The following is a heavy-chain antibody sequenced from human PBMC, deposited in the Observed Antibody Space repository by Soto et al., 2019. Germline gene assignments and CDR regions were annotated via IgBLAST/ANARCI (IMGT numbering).Heavy chain of an antibody. CDR2: LIPIFGIP. Sequence: SVKVSCKASGGTFSSYAISWVRQAPGQGLEWMGGLIPIFGIPNYAQKFQGRVTITADESTSTSYMELSSLRSEDTAVYYCARDQESDGIRWHNYYYSMDVWAKGPRSPSPQ. CDR1: GGTFSSYA. J-gene: IGHJ6*04. D-gene: IGHD3-10*01. V-gene: IGHV1-69*13. CDR3: ARDQESDGIRWHNYYYSMDV.